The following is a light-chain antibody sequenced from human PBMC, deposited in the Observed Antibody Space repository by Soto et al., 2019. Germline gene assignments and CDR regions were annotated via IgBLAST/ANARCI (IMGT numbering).Light chain of an antibody. V-gene: IGKV3-15*01. CDR2: DVS. CDR3: QHYTNWPLT. J-gene: IGKJ4*01. Sequence: EIVMTQSPVTLSVSPGERATLSCRASYGLSNRLAWYQQKPGQAPRLLIYDVSTRATGVPARFSGSGSGTEFTLTISGLQSEDFAVYYCQHYTNWPLTFGGGTKVEIK. CDR1: YGLSNR.